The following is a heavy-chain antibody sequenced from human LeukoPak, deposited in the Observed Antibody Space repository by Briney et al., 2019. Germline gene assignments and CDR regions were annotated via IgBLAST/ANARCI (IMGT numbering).Heavy chain of an antibody. CDR3: ASTMVRGLNAFDI. D-gene: IGHD3-10*01. V-gene: IGHV3-23*01. Sequence: GGSLRLSCAASGFTFSSYAMSWVRQAPGKGLEWVSAISGSGGSTYYADSVKGRFTISRDNSKNTLYVQMNSLRAEDTAIYYCASTMVRGLNAFDIWGQGTMVTVSS. CDR2: ISGSGGST. J-gene: IGHJ3*02. CDR1: GFTFSSYA.